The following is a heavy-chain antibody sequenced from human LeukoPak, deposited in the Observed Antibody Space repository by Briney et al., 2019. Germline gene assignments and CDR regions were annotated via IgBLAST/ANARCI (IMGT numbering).Heavy chain of an antibody. CDR3: ARGNTMIVVVMGY. J-gene: IGHJ4*02. CDR1: GYTFTGYY. CDR2: INPYTGGT. V-gene: IGHV1-2*02. D-gene: IGHD3-22*01. Sequence: ASVKVSCKAFGYTFTGYYMHWVRQAPGQGLEWMGWINPYTGGTNYAQKFQGRVTTTRDTSISTAYMELSRLRSDDTAVYYCARGNTMIVVVMGYWGQGTLVTVSS.